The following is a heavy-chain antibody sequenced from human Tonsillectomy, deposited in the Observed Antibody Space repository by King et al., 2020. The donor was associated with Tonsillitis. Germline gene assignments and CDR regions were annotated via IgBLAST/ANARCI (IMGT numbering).Heavy chain of an antibody. Sequence: VQLVESGGGLVQPGGSLRLSCAASGFTFSSYAMTWVRQAPGKGLEWVSTVSGSGGNTYYADSVKGRFTISRDNSKNTLYLQMNSLRAEDTAVYYCAKGGYSVSYYPLEYFDYCGQGTLVTVSS. J-gene: IGHJ4*02. CDR1: GFTFSSYA. V-gene: IGHV3-23*04. D-gene: IGHD1-26*01. CDR3: AKGGYSVSYYPLEYFDY. CDR2: VSGSGGNT.